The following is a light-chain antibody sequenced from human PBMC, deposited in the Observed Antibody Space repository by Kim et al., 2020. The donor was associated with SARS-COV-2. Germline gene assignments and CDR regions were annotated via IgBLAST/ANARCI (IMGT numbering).Light chain of an antibody. J-gene: IGKJ4*01. Sequence: LTPGERATLSGRASQSVGNSLAWYQQKPGQAPRLLIFETSNRATGIPARFSGSGSGTGFTLTISSLEPEDFAVYYCQQRYNWPLTFGGGTKVDIK. CDR2: ETS. CDR1: QSVGNS. CDR3: QQRYNWPLT. V-gene: IGKV3-11*01.